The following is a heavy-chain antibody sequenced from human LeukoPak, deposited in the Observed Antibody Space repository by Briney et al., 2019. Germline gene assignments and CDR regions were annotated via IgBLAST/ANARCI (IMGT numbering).Heavy chain of an antibody. CDR2: IYYSGST. V-gene: IGHV4-59*01. Sequence: PSETLSLTCTVSGGSISSYYWSWIRQPPGKGLEWIGYIYYSGSTNYNPSLKSRVTISVDTSKNQFSLKLSSVTAADTAVYYCARDTFSFYGSGGPYAFDIWGQGTMVTVSS. CDR3: ARDTFSFYGSGGPYAFDI. CDR1: GGSISSYY. J-gene: IGHJ3*02. D-gene: IGHD3-10*01.